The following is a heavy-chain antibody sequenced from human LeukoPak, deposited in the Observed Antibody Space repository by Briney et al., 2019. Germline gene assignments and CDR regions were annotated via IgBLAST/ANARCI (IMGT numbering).Heavy chain of an antibody. Sequence: ASVKVSCMVSGYTLTELSMHWVRQAPGKGLEWMGGFDPEDGETIYAQKFQGRVTMTEDTSTDTAYMELSSLRSEDTAVYYCATATMVRGVIISLFDYWGQGTLVTVSS. CDR3: ATATMVRGVIISLFDY. D-gene: IGHD3-10*01. J-gene: IGHJ4*02. CDR1: GYTLTELS. CDR2: FDPEDGET. V-gene: IGHV1-24*01.